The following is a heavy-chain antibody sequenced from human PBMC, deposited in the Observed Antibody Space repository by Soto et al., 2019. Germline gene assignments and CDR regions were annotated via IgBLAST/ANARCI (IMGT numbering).Heavy chain of an antibody. CDR1: GYTFTGYY. Sequence: ASVKVSCKASGYTFTGYYMHWVRQAPGKGLEWMGGFDPEDGETIYAQKFQGRVTMTEDTSTDTAYMELSSLRSEDTAVYYCATESDSREFDPWGQGTLVTVSS. CDR3: ATESDSREFDP. CDR2: FDPEDGET. V-gene: IGHV1-24*01. J-gene: IGHJ5*02.